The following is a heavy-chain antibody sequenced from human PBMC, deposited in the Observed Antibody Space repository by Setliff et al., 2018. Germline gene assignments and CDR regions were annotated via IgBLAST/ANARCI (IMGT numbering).Heavy chain of an antibody. J-gene: IGHJ4*02. CDR3: ARAPSVELVTIRTNSWFTY. CDR2: ISVYNGDT. CDR1: GYTFTSYG. Sequence: ASVKVSCKASGYTFTSYGISWVRQAPGQGLEWMGWISVYNGDTNYAQKFQGRVTLTTDTSTSTAYMELRSPTSDDSAFYYCARAPSVELVTIRTNSWFTYWGQGTLVTVSS. V-gene: IGHV1-18*01. D-gene: IGHD5-18*01.